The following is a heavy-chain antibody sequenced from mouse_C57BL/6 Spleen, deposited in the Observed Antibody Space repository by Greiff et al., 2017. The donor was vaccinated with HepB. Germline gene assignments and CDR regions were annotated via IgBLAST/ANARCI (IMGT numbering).Heavy chain of an antibody. V-gene: IGHV1-15*01. CDR1: GYTFTDYE. CDR2: IDPETGGT. J-gene: IGHJ2*01. D-gene: IGHD2-5*01. CDR3: TRYEDYSNQGNY. Sequence: QVQLKESGAELVRPGASVTLSCKASGYTFTDYEMHWVKQTPVHGLEWIGAIDPETGGTAYNQKFKGKAILTADKSSSTAYMELRSLTSEDSAVYYCTRYEDYSNQGNYWGQGTTLTVSS.